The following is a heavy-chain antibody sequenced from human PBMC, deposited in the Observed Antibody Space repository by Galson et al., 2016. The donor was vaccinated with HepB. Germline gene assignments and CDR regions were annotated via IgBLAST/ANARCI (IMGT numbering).Heavy chain of an antibody. D-gene: IGHD2-15*01. CDR3: VRDTAYYRGGSDY. J-gene: IGHJ4*02. CDR1: GYSISGSSGYY. CDR2: ISHSGAT. V-gene: IGHV4-38-2*02. Sequence: ETLSLTCGVSGYSISGSSGYYWAWIRQPPGKGLEWIGSISHSGATYYNPSLRSRVFLSVDKSNNQFSLKLSSVTAADTPLYYCVRDTAYYRGGSDYWGQGTLVTVSS.